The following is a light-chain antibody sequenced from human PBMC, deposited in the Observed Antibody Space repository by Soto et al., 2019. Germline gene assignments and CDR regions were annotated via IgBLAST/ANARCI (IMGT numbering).Light chain of an antibody. Sequence: QSVLTQPPSASGTPGQRVTISCPGSSSNIGSNYVYWYQQLPGTAPKLLIYRNNQRPSGVPDRFSGSKSGTSASLAISGLRSEDEADYYCAAWDDSLSGGVFGAGTKVTVL. CDR3: AAWDDSLSGGV. V-gene: IGLV1-47*01. J-gene: IGLJ1*01. CDR1: SSNIGSNY. CDR2: RNN.